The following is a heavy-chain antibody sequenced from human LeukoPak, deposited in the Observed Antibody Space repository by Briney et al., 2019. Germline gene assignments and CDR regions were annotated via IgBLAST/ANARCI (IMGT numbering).Heavy chain of an antibody. CDR3: ARDHTPALRYFDWPDY. Sequence: ASVKVSCKASGYTFTGYYMHWVRQAPGQGLEWMGWINPNSGGTNYAQKFQGRVTMTRDTSISTAYMELSRPRSDDTAVYYCARDHTPALRYFDWPDYWGQGTLVTVSS. CDR2: INPNSGGT. CDR1: GYTFTGYY. J-gene: IGHJ4*02. V-gene: IGHV1-2*02. D-gene: IGHD3-9*01.